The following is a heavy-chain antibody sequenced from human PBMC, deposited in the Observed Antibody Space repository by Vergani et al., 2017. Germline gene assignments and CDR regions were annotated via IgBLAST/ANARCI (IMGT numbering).Heavy chain of an antibody. V-gene: IGHV4-30-2*01. Sequence: QMQLQESGPGLVKPSETLSLSCTVSGDSISSGGYSWSWIRQPPGKGLEWIGYIYHSGSTYYNPSLKSRVTIAVDRSKNQFSLKLSSVTAADTAVYYCARLRYDSSGYYYGNYFDYWGQGTLVTVSS. CDR1: GDSISSGGYS. CDR2: IYHSGST. D-gene: IGHD3-22*01. J-gene: IGHJ4*02. CDR3: ARLRYDSSGYYYGNYFDY.